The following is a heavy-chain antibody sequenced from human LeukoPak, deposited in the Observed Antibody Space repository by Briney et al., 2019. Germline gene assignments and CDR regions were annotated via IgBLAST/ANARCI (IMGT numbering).Heavy chain of an antibody. Sequence: GGSLRLSCAASGFTFSSYSMNWVRQAPGKGLEWVSSISSSSSYIYYADSVKGRFTISRDNAKNSLYLQMSSLRAEDTAVYYCASQVGYYDSSGYAFDIWGQGTMVTVSS. CDR1: GFTFSSYS. V-gene: IGHV3-21*01. D-gene: IGHD3-22*01. J-gene: IGHJ3*02. CDR3: ASQVGYYDSSGYAFDI. CDR2: ISSSSSYI.